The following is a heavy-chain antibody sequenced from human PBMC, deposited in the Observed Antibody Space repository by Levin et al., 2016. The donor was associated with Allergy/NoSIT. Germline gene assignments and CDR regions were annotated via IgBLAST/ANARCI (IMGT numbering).Heavy chain of an antibody. J-gene: IGHJ4*02. D-gene: IGHD3-22*01. CDR3: ASGFYCDGGGYCSPLY. CDR2: IIGSGDST. V-gene: IGHV3-23*01. Sequence: WIRQPPGKGLEWVSSIIGSGDSTYYADSVKGRFTLSRDNSKNTLSLQMNSLRAEDTAVYYCASGFYCDGGGYCSPLYWGRGTLVTVSS.